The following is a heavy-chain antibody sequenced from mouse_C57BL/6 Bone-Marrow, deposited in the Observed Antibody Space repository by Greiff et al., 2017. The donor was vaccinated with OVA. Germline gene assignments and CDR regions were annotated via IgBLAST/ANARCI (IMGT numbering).Heavy chain of an antibody. Sequence: EVQLVESGGDLVKPGGSLKLSCAASGFTFSSYGMSWVRQTPDKRLEWVATISSGGSYTYYPDSVKGRFTISRDNAKNTLYLQMSSLKSEDTAMYYCSRPGLRLYYYSMDDWGQGTSVTVSS. CDR3: SRPGLRLYYYSMDD. CDR1: GFTFSSYG. V-gene: IGHV5-6*01. CDR2: ISSGGSYT. J-gene: IGHJ4*01. D-gene: IGHD2-2*01.